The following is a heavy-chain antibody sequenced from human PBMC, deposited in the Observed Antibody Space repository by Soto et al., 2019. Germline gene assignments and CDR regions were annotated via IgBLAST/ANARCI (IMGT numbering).Heavy chain of an antibody. CDR1: GGTFSSYA. Sequence: GASVKVSCKASGGTFSSYAISWVRQAPGQGLEWMGGIIPIFGTANYAQKFQGRVTITADKSTSTAYMELSSLRSEDTAVYYCAREDYYDSSGYYGYFDYWGQGTLVTV. J-gene: IGHJ4*02. CDR3: AREDYYDSSGYYGYFDY. V-gene: IGHV1-69*06. D-gene: IGHD3-22*01. CDR2: IIPIFGTA.